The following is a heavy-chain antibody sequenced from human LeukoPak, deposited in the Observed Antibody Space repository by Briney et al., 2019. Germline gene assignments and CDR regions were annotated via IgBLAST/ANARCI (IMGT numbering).Heavy chain of an antibody. CDR3: ARASINGDELGASDI. CDR2: IWYDGSNK. CDR1: GFIFSSYG. Sequence: GGSLRLSCAASGFIFSSYGMHWVRQAPGKGLEWVAVIWYDGSNKYYADSVKGRSTISRDNIKNTLYLQMNSLRAEDTAVYYCARASINGDELGASDIWGQGTMVTVSS. D-gene: IGHD4-17*01. V-gene: IGHV3-33*01. J-gene: IGHJ3*02.